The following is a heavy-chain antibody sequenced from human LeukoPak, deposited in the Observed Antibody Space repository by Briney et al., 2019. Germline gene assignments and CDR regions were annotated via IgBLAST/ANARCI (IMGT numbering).Heavy chain of an antibody. Sequence: SEILSLTCAVSGGSISSSTWWSWVRQPPGRGLEWIGEIYHSGSTNYNPSLKSRLTISVDKSKNQFSLKLTSVTAADTAVYYCASVHTAMVTFDYWGQGTLVTVSS. CDR1: GGSISSSTW. D-gene: IGHD5-18*01. J-gene: IGHJ4*02. CDR3: ASVHTAMVTFDY. CDR2: IYHSGST. V-gene: IGHV4-4*02.